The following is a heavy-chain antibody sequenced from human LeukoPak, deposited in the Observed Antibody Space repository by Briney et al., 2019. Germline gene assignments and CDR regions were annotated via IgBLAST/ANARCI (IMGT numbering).Heavy chain of an antibody. Sequence: PGGSLRLSCAASGFTFSSYAMSWVRQAPGKGLEWVSAISGSGGRTYYADSVKGRFTISRDNSKNTLYLQMNSLRAEDTAVYYCAAFSLSSGYAPPIWGQGTMVTVSS. CDR3: AAFSLSSGYAPPI. CDR2: ISGSGGRT. V-gene: IGHV3-23*01. CDR1: GFTFSSYA. D-gene: IGHD3-22*01. J-gene: IGHJ3*02.